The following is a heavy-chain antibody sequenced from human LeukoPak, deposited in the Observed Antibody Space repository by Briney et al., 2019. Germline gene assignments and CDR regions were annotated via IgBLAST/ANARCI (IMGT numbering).Heavy chain of an antibody. J-gene: IGHJ4*02. D-gene: IGHD6-19*01. CDR1: GFTFTTYA. CDR2: ISDSGKST. CDR3: AALESSGWYFDY. V-gene: IGHV3-23*01. Sequence: GGSLRLSCAASGFTFTTYAMRWVRQAPGKGLEWVSGISDSGKSTYYADSVKGRFTISRDNSKNTLYMQINSLRVEDTAVYYCAALESSGWYFDYWGQGTLVTDSS.